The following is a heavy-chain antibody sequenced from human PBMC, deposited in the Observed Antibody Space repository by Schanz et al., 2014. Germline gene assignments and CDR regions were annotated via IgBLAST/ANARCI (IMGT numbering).Heavy chain of an antibody. D-gene: IGHD3-3*01. V-gene: IGHV1-3*04. CDR3: AGGEARVRSSGVGIVPMNV. J-gene: IGHJ6*03. CDR1: GYTFAGHA. Sequence: QVQLVQSGAEVKKPGASVKVSCQASGYTFAGHAVHWVRQAPGQGPEWVGWIHTGSGNTKYSQKFEGRVTITRDTSAGIVYMELSSLRSEDTAVYLCAGGEARVRSSGVGIVPMNVWGKGTTVIVSS. CDR2: IHTGSGNT.